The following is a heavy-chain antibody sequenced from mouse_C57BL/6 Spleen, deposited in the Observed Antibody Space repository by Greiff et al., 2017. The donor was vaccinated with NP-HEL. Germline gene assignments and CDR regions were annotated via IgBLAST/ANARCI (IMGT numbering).Heavy chain of an antibody. Sequence: QVKLMESGPELVKPGASVKISCKASGYTFTDYYINWVKQRPGQGLEWIGWIFPGSGSTYYNEKFKGKATLTVDKSSSTDYMLLSSLTSEDSAVYFCARGIYDGYLWYFDVWGTGTTVTVSS. CDR3: ARGIYDGYLWYFDV. V-gene: IGHV1-75*01. CDR1: GYTFTDYY. CDR2: IFPGSGST. D-gene: IGHD2-3*01. J-gene: IGHJ1*03.